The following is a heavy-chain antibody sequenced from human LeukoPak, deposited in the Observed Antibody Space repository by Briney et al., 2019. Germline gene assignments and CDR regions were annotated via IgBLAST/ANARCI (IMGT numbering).Heavy chain of an antibody. CDR2: ISGSGGST. D-gene: IGHD2-21*02. J-gene: IGHJ6*02. CDR1: GFTFSSYW. Sequence: GGSLRLSCAASGFTFSSYWMSWVRQAPGKGLEWVSAISGSGGSTYYADSVKGRFTISRDNSKNTLYLQMNSLRAEDTAVYYCAKDGGGDSPYPGYYYGMDVWGQGTTVTVSS. CDR3: AKDGGGDSPYPGYYYGMDV. V-gene: IGHV3-23*01.